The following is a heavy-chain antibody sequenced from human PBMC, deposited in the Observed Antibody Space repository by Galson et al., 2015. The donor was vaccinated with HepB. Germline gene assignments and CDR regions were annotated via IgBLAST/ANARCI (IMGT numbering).Heavy chain of an antibody. CDR2: ISYDGSNK. CDR3: ARGRRITMIEVIDY. Sequence: SLRLSCAASGFTFSSYGMHWVRQAPGKGLEWVAVISYDGSNKYYADSVKGRFTISRDNSKNTLYLQMNSLRAEDTAVYYCARGRRITMIEVIDYWGQGTLVTVSS. J-gene: IGHJ4*02. CDR1: GFTFSSYG. V-gene: IGHV3-30*19. D-gene: IGHD3-22*01.